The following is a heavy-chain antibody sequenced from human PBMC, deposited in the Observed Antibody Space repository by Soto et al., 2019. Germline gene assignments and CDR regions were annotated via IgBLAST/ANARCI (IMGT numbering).Heavy chain of an antibody. Sequence: QGHLVQSGAEVKKPGASVKVSCKGSGYIFTTYGITWVRQAPGQGLERMGWISAHNGNTNYAQKLQGRVTVTRDTPTSTAYMELRNLRSDDTAVYYCARGRYGDYWGQGALVTVSS. D-gene: IGHD1-1*01. CDR1: GYIFTTYG. CDR2: ISAHNGNT. V-gene: IGHV1-18*01. CDR3: ARGRYGDY. J-gene: IGHJ4*02.